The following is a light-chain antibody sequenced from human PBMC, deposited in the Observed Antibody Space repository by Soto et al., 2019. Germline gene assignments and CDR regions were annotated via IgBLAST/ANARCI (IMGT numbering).Light chain of an antibody. Sequence: QSVLTQPASVSGSPGQSITISCTGTSSDVGSYNLVSWYQQHPGKAPKLMIYEVSKRPSGVSNRFSGSKSGNTASLTISGLQAEDEADYYCCSYAGSSMGVFGTGTKVTVL. V-gene: IGLV2-23*02. CDR2: EVS. CDR1: SSDVGSYNL. CDR3: CSYAGSSMGV. J-gene: IGLJ1*01.